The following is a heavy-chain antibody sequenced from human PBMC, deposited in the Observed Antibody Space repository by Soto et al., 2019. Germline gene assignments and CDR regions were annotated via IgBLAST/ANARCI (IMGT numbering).Heavy chain of an antibody. V-gene: IGHV4-59*01. J-gene: IGHJ6*01. Sequence: QVQLQESGPGLVKPSETLSLTCTVSGGSISSYYWRWIRQPPGKGLEWIGYIYYSGSTNYNPSLKSRVTISVDTSKNQFSLKLSSVTAADTAVYYCAREGVSSSWYNYYGMDVW. CDR2: IYYSGST. CDR3: AREGVSSSWYNYYGMDV. CDR1: GGSISSYY. D-gene: IGHD6-13*01.